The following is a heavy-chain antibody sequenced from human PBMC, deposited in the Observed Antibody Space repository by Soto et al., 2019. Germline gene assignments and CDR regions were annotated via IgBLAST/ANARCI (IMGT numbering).Heavy chain of an antibody. CDR3: ARASTWDCSSTSCYLASDYYYGMDV. D-gene: IGHD2-2*01. Sequence: SETLSLTCTVSGGSISSGDYYWSWIRQPPGKGLEWIGCIYYSGSTYYNPSLKSRVTISVDTSKNQFSLKLSSVTAADTAVYYCARASTWDCSSTSCYLASDYYYGMDVWGQGTTVTVSS. CDR2: IYYSGST. V-gene: IGHV4-30-4*01. CDR1: GGSISSGDYY. J-gene: IGHJ6*02.